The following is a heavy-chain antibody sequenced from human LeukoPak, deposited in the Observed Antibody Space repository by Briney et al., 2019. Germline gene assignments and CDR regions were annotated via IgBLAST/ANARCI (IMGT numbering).Heavy chain of an antibody. J-gene: IGHJ3*02. CDR3: AKFEVGPGNLDGYNI. Sequence: SVKVSCKASGGTFSSYAISWVRQAPGQGLEWMGGIIPIFGTANYAQKFQGGVTITADECTSTAYMELSSLRSDDTALYYCAKFEVGPGNLDGYNIWGQGTMVTVSS. V-gene: IGHV1-69*13. D-gene: IGHD5-24*01. CDR1: GGTFSSYA. CDR2: IIPIFGTA.